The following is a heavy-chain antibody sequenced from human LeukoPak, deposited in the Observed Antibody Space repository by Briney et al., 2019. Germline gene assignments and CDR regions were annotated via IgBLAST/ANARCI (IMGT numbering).Heavy chain of an antibody. Sequence: GGSLRLSCAASGYTFSSYSMHWVRQAPGQGLEWVSSISSSSSYIYYADSVKGRFTISRDNAKNSLYLQMNSLRAEDTAVYYCARATGWFPDYWGQGTLVTVSS. V-gene: IGHV3-21*01. CDR2: ISSSSSYI. CDR3: ARATGWFPDY. D-gene: IGHD3-10*01. CDR1: GYTFSSYS. J-gene: IGHJ4*02.